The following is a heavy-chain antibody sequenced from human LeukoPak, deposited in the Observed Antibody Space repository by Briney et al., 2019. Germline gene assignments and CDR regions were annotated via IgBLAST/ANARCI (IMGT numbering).Heavy chain of an antibody. V-gene: IGHV4-34*01. CDR2: INHSGST. J-gene: IGHJ4*02. Sequence: SETLSLTCAVYGGSFSGYYWSWIRQPPGKGLEWIGEINHSGSTNYNPSLKSRVTISVDTSKNQFSLKLSSVAAADTAVYYCARQYTWNYVGYWGQGTLVTVSS. CDR1: GGSFSGYY. CDR3: ARQYTWNYVGY. D-gene: IGHD1-20*01.